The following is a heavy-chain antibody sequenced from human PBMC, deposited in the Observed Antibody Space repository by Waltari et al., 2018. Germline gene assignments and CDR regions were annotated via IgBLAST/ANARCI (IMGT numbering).Heavy chain of an antibody. CDR1: GYTFTKYY. CDR2: IKPKSGDA. J-gene: IGHJ4*02. CDR3: ATANILGIGTFDY. V-gene: IGHV1-2*06. D-gene: IGHD1-1*01. Sequence: QVTLVQSGAEVKKPGASVRVSCKASGYTFTKYYIHCVRQAPGQGIEWMGRIKPKSGDANYTQPFQGRVIMNRDTSINTAYLEVTGLTSDDTAIFYCATANILGIGTFDYWGQGTLVSVSS.